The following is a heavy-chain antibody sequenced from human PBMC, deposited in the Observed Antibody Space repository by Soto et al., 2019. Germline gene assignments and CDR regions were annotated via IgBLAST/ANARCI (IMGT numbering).Heavy chain of an antibody. J-gene: IGHJ4*02. D-gene: IGHD6-19*01. CDR2: ISGSGGGT. CDR3: ATPPYWYSSGWYVGFDY. V-gene: IGHV3-23*01. CDR1: GFTSPNCA. Sequence: EVQLLESGGGLVQPGGSLRLSCAASGFTSPNCAMSWVRQAPGKGLEWVSTISGSGGGTYYTDSVKGRFTISRDNSKNTLFLQMNSLRAEDTAVYYCATPPYWYSSGWYVGFDYWGQGTLVTVSS.